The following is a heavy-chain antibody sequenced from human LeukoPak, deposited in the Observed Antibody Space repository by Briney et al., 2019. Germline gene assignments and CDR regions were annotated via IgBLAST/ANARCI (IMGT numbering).Heavy chain of an antibody. CDR1: GYTFTSYD. CDR3: ARGASIWGLRVPAY. CDR2: MNPNSGNT. D-gene: IGHD3-16*01. J-gene: IGHJ4*02. Sequence: ASVKVSCKASGYTFTSYDINWVRQATGQGLEWMGWMNPNSGNTGYAQKFQGRVTMTRNTSISTAYMELSNLRSEDTAVYYCARGASIWGLRVPAYWGQGTLVTVSS. V-gene: IGHV1-8*01.